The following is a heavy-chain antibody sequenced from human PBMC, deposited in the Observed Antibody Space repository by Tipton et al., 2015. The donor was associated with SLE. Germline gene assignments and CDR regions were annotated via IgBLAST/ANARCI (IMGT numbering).Heavy chain of an antibody. CDR2: IYYSGST. CDR3: ARHHGSGWLYGLDV. J-gene: IGHJ6*02. Sequence: TLSLTCTVSGGSISSSSYYWGWIRQPPGKGLEWIGSIYYSGSTNYSPSLKSRVTISLDASKNQLSLKRSSVTAADTAVYYCARHHGSGWLYGLDVWGQGTTVTVSS. V-gene: IGHV4-39*01. CDR1: GGSISSSSYY. D-gene: IGHD6-19*01.